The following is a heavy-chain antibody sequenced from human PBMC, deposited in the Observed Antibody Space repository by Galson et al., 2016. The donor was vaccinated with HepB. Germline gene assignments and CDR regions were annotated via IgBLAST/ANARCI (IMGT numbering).Heavy chain of an antibody. V-gene: IGHV3-9*01. CDR1: GFSFDDYG. D-gene: IGHD2-2*01. CDR2: IRWNGIGV. J-gene: IGHJ4*02. Sequence: SLRLSCAASGFSFDDYGMDWVRQGPGKGLEWVAGIRWNGIGVGYADSVKGRFTISRDNAKNSLHLQMNSLRVDDTALYYCVKDRKYRCSSSTCYWEFDYWGQGTLVTVS. CDR3: VKDRKYRCSSSTCYWEFDY.